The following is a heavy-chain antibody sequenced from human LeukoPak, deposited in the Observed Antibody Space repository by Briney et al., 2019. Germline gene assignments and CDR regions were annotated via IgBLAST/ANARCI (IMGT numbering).Heavy chain of an antibody. Sequence: SETLSLACAVSDSSISSGYYWGWIRQPPGKGLEWIGTICYSGSTYYNPSLKSRVTISVDTSKNQFSLRLNSATAADTAMYYCARGPLIAARPGYSGAYNWFDPWGQGTLVTVSS. D-gene: IGHD6-6*01. CDR2: ICYSGST. V-gene: IGHV4-38-2*01. CDR1: DSSISSGYY. J-gene: IGHJ5*02. CDR3: ARGPLIAARPGYSGAYNWFDP.